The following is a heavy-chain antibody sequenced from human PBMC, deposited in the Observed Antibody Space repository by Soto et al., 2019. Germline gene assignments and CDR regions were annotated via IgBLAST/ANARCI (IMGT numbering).Heavy chain of an antibody. Sequence: GASVKVSCKASGGTFSSYAISWVRQAPGQGLEWMGGIIPIFGTANYAQKFQGRVTITADESTSTAYMELSSLRSEDTAVYYCASSGVDTAMASDYWGQGTLVTVSS. CDR2: IIPIFGTA. J-gene: IGHJ4*02. CDR1: GGTFSSYA. D-gene: IGHD5-18*01. V-gene: IGHV1-69*13. CDR3: ASSGVDTAMASDY.